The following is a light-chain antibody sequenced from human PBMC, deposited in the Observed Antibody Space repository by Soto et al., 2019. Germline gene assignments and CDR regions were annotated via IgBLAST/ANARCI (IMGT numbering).Light chain of an antibody. CDR2: DVT. J-gene: IGLJ1*01. Sequence: QSVLTQPASVSGSPGQSITISCTGTSSDVGGYNYVSWYQQHPGKAPKLMIYDVTDRPSGVSNRFSGFKSGNTASLTISGLRAEDEADYYCSSYTSSSTPYVFGTGTKLTVL. CDR1: SSDVGGYNY. CDR3: SSYTSSSTPYV. V-gene: IGLV2-14*01.